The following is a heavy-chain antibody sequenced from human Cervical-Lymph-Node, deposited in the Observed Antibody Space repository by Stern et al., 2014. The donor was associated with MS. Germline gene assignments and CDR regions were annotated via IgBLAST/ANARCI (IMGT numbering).Heavy chain of an antibody. CDR1: GGTFSSYG. Sequence: QVQLVQSGAEVKKPGSSVKVSCKASGGTFSSYGISWVRQAPGQGLEWMGGTIPIFSTANYAQKFQGRVTITADESTTTAYMELSSLRSEDTAVYYCARASYCSSTSCYLRWFDPWGQGTLVTVSS. V-gene: IGHV1-69*01. D-gene: IGHD2-2*01. CDR2: TIPIFSTA. CDR3: ARASYCSSTSCYLRWFDP. J-gene: IGHJ5*02.